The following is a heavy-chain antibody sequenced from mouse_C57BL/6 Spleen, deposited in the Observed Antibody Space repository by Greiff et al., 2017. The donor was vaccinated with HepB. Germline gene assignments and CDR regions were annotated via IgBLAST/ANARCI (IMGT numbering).Heavy chain of an antibody. CDR1: GYTFTDYE. Sequence: VQLQQSGAELVRPGASVTLSCKASGYTFTDYEMHWVKQTPVHGLEWIGAIDPETGGTAYNQKFKGKAILTADKSSSTAYMELRSLTSEDSAVYYCTRGPRRSYYFDYWGQGTTLTVSS. CDR3: TRGPRRSYYFDY. V-gene: IGHV1-15*01. CDR2: IDPETGGT. J-gene: IGHJ2*01.